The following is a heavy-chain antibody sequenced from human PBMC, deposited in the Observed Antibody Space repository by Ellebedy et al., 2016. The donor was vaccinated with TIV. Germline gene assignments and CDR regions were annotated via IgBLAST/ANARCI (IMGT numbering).Heavy chain of an antibody. CDR2: IYYSGST. V-gene: IGHV4-59*12. CDR3: ARGRPVVPAAPSDQFDP. Sequence: GSLRLSXTVSGGSISSYYWSWIRQPPGKGLEWIGYIYYSGSTNYNPSLKSRVTISVDTSKNQFSLKLSSVTAADTAVYYCARGRPVVPAAPSDQFDPWGQGTLVTVSS. CDR1: GGSISSYY. J-gene: IGHJ5*02. D-gene: IGHD2-2*01.